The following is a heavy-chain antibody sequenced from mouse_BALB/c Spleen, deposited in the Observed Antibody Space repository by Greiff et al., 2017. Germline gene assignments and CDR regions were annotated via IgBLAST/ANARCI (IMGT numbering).Heavy chain of an antibody. CDR2: IDPANGNT. J-gene: IGHJ1*01. V-gene: IGHV14-3*02. CDR3: ARGGYDGYRGYWYFDV. CDR1: GFNIKDTY. Sequence: EVQLQQSGAELVKPGASVKLSCTASGFNIKDTYMHWVKQRPEQGLEWIGRIDPANGNTKYDPKFQGKATITADTSSNTAYLQLSSLTSEDTAVYYCARGGYDGYRGYWYFDVWGAGTTVTVSS. D-gene: IGHD2-3*01.